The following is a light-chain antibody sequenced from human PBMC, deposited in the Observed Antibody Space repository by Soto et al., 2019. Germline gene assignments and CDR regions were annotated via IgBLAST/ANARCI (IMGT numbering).Light chain of an antibody. V-gene: IGKV1-12*01. J-gene: IGKJ5*01. CDR2: AAS. CDR1: QGISTY. Sequence: DIQITHSPCSLSASVLTRVTITCRASQGISTYLNWYQQRPGKAPKLLIYAASSLQSGVPSRFSGSESGTDFTLTISSLQPEDCAIYFCQQANSFPITFGQGTRLEIK. CDR3: QQANSFPIT.